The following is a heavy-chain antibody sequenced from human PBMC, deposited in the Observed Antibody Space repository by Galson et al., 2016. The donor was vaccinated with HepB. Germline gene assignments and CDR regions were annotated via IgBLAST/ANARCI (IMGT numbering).Heavy chain of an antibody. CDR2: IWSDGSNK. J-gene: IGHJ2*01. D-gene: IGHD4-23*01. V-gene: IGHV3-33*01. CDR3: ARDGPGYGGNFDL. CDR1: GFTFSNYA. Sequence: SLRLSCAASGFTFSNYAMHWVRQAPGKGLEWVAVIWSDGSNKLYADSVKGRFNISRDTSKNTLYLQMKSPRVEDTAVYYCARDGPGYGGNFDLWGRGTLLTVSS.